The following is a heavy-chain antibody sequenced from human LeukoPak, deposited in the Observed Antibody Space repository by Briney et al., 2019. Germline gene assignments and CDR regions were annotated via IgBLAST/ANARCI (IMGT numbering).Heavy chain of an antibody. J-gene: IGHJ6*02. V-gene: IGHV4-59*01. D-gene: IGHD3-10*01. CDR1: GCSISSYY. Sequence: SETLSLTCTVSGCSISSYYWSWLRQPPGKGLEWIGYIYYSGSTNYNPSLKSRVTISVDTSKNQFSLRLSSVTAADTAVYYCAGAVFGELYPSYYYYYGMDVWGQGTTVTVSS. CDR3: AGAVFGELYPSYYYYYGMDV. CDR2: IYYSGST.